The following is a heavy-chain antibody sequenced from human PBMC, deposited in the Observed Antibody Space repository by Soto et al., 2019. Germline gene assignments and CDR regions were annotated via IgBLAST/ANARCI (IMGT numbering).Heavy chain of an antibody. CDR3: ASFLDYGDYTVYYYYYGMDV. CDR2: IIPIFGTA. Sequence: ASVKVSCKASGGTFSSYAISWVRQAPGQGLEWMGGIIPIFGTANYAQKFQGRVTITADKSTSTAYMELSSLRSEDTAVYYCASFLDYGDYTVYYYYYGMDVWGQGTTVTVSS. D-gene: IGHD4-17*01. V-gene: IGHV1-69*06. CDR1: GGTFSSYA. J-gene: IGHJ6*02.